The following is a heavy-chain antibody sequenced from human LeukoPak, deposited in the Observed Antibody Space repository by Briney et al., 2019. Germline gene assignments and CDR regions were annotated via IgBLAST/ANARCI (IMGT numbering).Heavy chain of an antibody. CDR1: GGTFSSYA. CDR3: ARDPYSSSWHDAFDI. V-gene: IGHV1-69*01. D-gene: IGHD6-13*01. J-gene: IGHJ3*02. Sequence: GSSVKVSCKASGGTFSSYAISWARQAPGQGLEWMGGIIPIFGTANYAQKFQGRVTITADESTSTAYMEPSSLRSEDTAVYYCARDPYSSSWHDAFDIWGQGTMVTVSS. CDR2: IIPIFGTA.